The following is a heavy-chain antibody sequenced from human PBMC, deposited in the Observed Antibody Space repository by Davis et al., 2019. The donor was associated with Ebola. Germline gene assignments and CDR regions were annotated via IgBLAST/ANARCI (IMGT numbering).Heavy chain of an antibody. J-gene: IGHJ5*02. CDR3: ARHIVLVVYAIGVWFDP. V-gene: IGHV4-39*01. Sequence: MPSETLSLTCTVSGGSISSSSYYWGWIRQPPGKGLEWIGSIYYSGSTYYNPSLKSRVTISVDTSKNQFSLKLSSVTAADTAVYYCARHIVLVVYAIGVWFDPWGQGTLVTVSS. D-gene: IGHD2-8*02. CDR1: GGSISSSSYY. CDR2: IYYSGST.